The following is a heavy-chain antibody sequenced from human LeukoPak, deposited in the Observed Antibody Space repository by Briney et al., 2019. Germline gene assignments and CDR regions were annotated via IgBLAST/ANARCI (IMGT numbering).Heavy chain of an antibody. CDR1: GFTVSSNY. CDR3: ARDRSSSSWYPAWFDP. D-gene: IGHD6-13*01. CDR2: IYSGGST. V-gene: IGHV3-53*01. Sequence: GGSLRLSCAASGFTVSSNYMSWVRQAPGKGLEWVSVIYSGGSTYYADSVKGRFTISRDNSKNTLYLQMNSLRAEDTAVSYCARDRSSSSWYPAWFDPWGQGTLVTVSS. J-gene: IGHJ5*02.